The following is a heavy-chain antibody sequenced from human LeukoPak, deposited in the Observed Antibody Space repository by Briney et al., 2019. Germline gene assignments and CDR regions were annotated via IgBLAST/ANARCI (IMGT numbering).Heavy chain of an antibody. CDR1: GFTFSSYA. Sequence: GGSLRLSCAASGFTFSSYAMHWVRQAPGMGLEYVSAISSNGGSTYYANSVKGRFTISRDNSKNTLYLQMGSLRAEDMAVYYCARTASSGTYYFDYWGQGTLVTVSS. J-gene: IGHJ4*02. V-gene: IGHV3-64*01. CDR2: ISSNGGST. CDR3: ARTASSGTYYFDY. D-gene: IGHD6-19*01.